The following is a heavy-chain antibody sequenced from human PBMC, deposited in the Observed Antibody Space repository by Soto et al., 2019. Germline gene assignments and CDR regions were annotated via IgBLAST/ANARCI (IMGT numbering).Heavy chain of an antibody. J-gene: IGHJ6*02. CDR2: ISSSSGTI. CDR1: GFTLRSYS. D-gene: IGHD3-3*01. V-gene: IGHV3-48*02. CDR3: AREDPWSANADDMDV. Sequence: XXSLRLSCVASGFTLRSYSLHWVPQAPGKGLEWVSYISSSSGTIYYADSVKGRFTISRDNAENSLYLQMNSLREDDTAVYYCAREDPWSANADDMDVWGQGTTVTVS.